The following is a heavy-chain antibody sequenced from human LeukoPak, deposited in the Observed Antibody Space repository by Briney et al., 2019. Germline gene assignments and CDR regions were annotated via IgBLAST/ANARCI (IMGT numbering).Heavy chain of an antibody. V-gene: IGHV1-69*13. CDR1: GGTFSSYA. Sequence: ASVKVSCKASGGTFSSYAISWVRQAPGQGLEWMGGIIPIFGTANYAQKFQGRVTITADESTSTAYMELSSLRSEGTAVYYCARSRDGNYDFWSGQGSNWFDPWGQGTLVTVSS. D-gene: IGHD3-3*01. J-gene: IGHJ5*02. CDR3: ARSRDGNYDFWSGQGSNWFDP. CDR2: IIPIFGTA.